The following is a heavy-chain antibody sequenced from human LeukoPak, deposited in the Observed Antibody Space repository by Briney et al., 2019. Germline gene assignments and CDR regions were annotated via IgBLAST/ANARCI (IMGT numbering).Heavy chain of an antibody. CDR2: IIPIFGTA. CDR1: GGTFSSFT. V-gene: IGHV1-69*01. Sequence: SVKVSCKASGGTFSSFTISWVRQAPGQGLEWMGGIIPIFGTANYAQKFQGRVTITADESTRTPYMELSSLRSDDTAVYYCARGGASGLPGGGGCDFDHWGQGTLVTVSS. CDR3: ARGGASGLPGGGGCDFDH. J-gene: IGHJ4*02. D-gene: IGHD2-15*01.